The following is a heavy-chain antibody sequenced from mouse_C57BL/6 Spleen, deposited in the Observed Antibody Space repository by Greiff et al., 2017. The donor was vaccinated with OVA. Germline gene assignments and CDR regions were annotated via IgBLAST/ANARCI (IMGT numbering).Heavy chain of an antibody. CDR1: GFNIKDYY. CDR3: ARDNYYGSSTAWFAY. V-gene: IGHV14-2*01. CDR2: IDPEDGDT. D-gene: IGHD1-1*01. Sequence: VQLQQSGAELVKPGASVKLSCTASGFNIKDYYMHWVKQRTEQGLEWIGRIDPEDGDTKSAPKFQGKATITADTSSHTAYLQLSSLTSEDTAVYYCARDNYYGSSTAWFAYWGQGTLVTVSA. J-gene: IGHJ3*01.